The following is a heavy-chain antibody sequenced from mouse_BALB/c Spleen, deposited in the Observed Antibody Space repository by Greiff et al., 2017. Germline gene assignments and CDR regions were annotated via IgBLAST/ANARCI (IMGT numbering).Heavy chain of an antibody. CDR3: AREDDEGDFDY. D-gene: IGHD2-12*01. V-gene: IGHV1-9*01. CDR2: ILPGSGST. Sequence: VQLQQSGAELVKPGASVKISCKATGYTFSSYWIEWVKQRPGHGLEWIGEILPGSGSTNYNEKFKGKATFTADTSSNTAYMQLSSLTSEDSAVYYCAREDDEGDFDYWGQGTTLTVSS. J-gene: IGHJ2*01. CDR1: GYTFSSYW.